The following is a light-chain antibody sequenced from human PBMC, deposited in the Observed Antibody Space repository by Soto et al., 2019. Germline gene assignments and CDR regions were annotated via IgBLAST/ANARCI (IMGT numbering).Light chain of an antibody. Sequence: QSALTQPASVSGSPGQSITISCTGTSSDVGAYNYVSWYQQHPGKVPKLMLYEVTNRPSGVSNRFSGSKSGNTASLTISGLQAEDEADYYCSSYASSSTPYVFGTGTKLTVL. V-gene: IGLV2-14*01. CDR1: SSDVGAYNY. CDR3: SSYASSSTPYV. J-gene: IGLJ1*01. CDR2: EVT.